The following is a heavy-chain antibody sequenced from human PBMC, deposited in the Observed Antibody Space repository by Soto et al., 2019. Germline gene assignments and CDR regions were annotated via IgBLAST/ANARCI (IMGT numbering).Heavy chain of an antibody. CDR3: AREQLWRFDY. CDR2: IYYIGNT. J-gene: IGHJ4*02. CDR1: NGSISSRSSY. V-gene: IGHV4-39*07. Sequence: PSETLSLTCIVSNGSISSRSSYWGWIRQTPGKGLEWIGSIYYIGNTYYNPSLKSRVTISVDTSKTQFSLKLSSVTAADTAVYYCAREQLWRFDYWGQGTLVTVSS. D-gene: IGHD5-18*01.